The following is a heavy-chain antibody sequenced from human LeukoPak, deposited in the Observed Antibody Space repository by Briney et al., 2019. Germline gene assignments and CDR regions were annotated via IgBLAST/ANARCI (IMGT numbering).Heavy chain of an antibody. D-gene: IGHD3-22*01. V-gene: IGHV1-18*01. CDR2: ICAYNGNT. Sequence: GASVNVSRMASGCTFTSQGISWLRQAPGQGLEGMGWICAYNGNTNYLQKLQGRVTMTTDTSTSTAYMELRSLRSDDTAVYYCARDPSSYYYDSSGYPSLLWYGLRPDYWGRGSLVTVSS. CDR1: GCTFTSQG. J-gene: IGHJ4*02. CDR3: ARDPSSYYYDSSGYPSLLWYGLRPDY.